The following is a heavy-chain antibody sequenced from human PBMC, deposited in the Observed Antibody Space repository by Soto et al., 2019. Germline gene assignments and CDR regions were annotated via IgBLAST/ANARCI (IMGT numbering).Heavy chain of an antibody. CDR2: IKSKTDGGTT. J-gene: IGHJ6*02. CDR3: TTGDYDFWSGYYGPNYYYYGMDV. V-gene: IGHV3-15*07. Sequence: GGSLRLSCAASGFTFSNAWMNWVRQAPGKGLEWVGRIKSKTDGGTTDYAAPVKGRFTISRDDSKNTLYLQMNSLKTEDTAVYYCTTGDYDFWSGYYGPNYYYYGMDVWGQGTMVTVAS. D-gene: IGHD3-3*01. CDR1: GFTFSNAW.